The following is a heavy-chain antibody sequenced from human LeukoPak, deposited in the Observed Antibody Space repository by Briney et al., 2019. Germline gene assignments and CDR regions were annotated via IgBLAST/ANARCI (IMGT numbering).Heavy chain of an antibody. J-gene: IGHJ3*02. Sequence: SETLSLTCAVYGGSFNDYFWTWIRQPPGKGLEWIGEIYQSESTNYNPSLKSRVTISVDTSKNQFSLKLTSVTAADTAVYFCARDRYYYDSSSYFSAFDTWGQGTMVTVSS. CDR3: ARDRYYYDSSSYFSAFDT. D-gene: IGHD3-22*01. V-gene: IGHV4-34*01. CDR2: IYQSEST. CDR1: GGSFNDYF.